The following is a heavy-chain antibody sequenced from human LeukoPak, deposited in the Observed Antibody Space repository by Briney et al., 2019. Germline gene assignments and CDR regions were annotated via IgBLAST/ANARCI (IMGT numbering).Heavy chain of an antibody. Sequence: SETLSLTCAVYGGSFSGYYWSWIRQPPGKGQEWIGEINHSGSTNYNPSLKSRVTISVDTSKNQFSLKLCSVTAADTAVYYCARADIVVVPAAKNYGMDVWGKGTTVTVSS. D-gene: IGHD2-2*01. CDR3: ARADIVVVPAAKNYGMDV. CDR2: INHSGST. CDR1: GGSFSGYY. J-gene: IGHJ6*04. V-gene: IGHV4-34*01.